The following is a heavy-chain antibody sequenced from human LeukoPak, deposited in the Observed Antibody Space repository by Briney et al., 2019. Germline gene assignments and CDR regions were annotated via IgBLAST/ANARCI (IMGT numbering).Heavy chain of an antibody. V-gene: IGHV4-31*11. J-gene: IGHJ3*02. CDR1: GGSISSGDYY. CDR3: ARLYTSFRAFDI. CDR2: IYYSGSP. D-gene: IGHD6-6*01. Sequence: SQTLSLTCAVSGGSISSGDYYWSWIREPPEKGVEWIGYIYYSGSPYYNPSLKSPVTISVDTSKDQLSLKLSSVTAADAAVFYCARLYTSFRAFDIWGQGTMVTVSS.